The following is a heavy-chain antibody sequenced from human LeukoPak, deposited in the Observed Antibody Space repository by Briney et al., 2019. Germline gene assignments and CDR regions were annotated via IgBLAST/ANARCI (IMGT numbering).Heavy chain of an antibody. D-gene: IGHD6-19*01. CDR3: ARAPFSVASHYYYYYMDV. V-gene: IGHV1-69*05. CDR1: GGTFSSYA. Sequence: EASVKVSCKASGGTFSSYAISWVRQAPGQGLEWMGGIIPIFGTANYAQKFQGRVTITTDESTSTAYMELSSLRSEDTAVYYCARAPFSVASHYYYYYMDVWGKGTTVTVSS. J-gene: IGHJ6*03. CDR2: IIPIFGTA.